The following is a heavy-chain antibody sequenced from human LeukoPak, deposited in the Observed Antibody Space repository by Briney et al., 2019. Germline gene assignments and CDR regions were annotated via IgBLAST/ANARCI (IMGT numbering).Heavy chain of an antibody. V-gene: IGHV3-30*03. D-gene: IGHD2-15*01. CDR1: GFTFSRYG. CDR2: ISYGGSNK. CDR3: ARGLGAYCSGGSCTFDN. J-gene: IGHJ4*02. Sequence: PGRSLRLSCVASGFTFSRYGMHWVRQAPGKGLEWLAVISYGGSNKYYADSVKGRFTISRDNAKNRLYLQMNSLRAEDTAVYYCARGLGAYCSGGSCTFDNWGQGTLVTVSS.